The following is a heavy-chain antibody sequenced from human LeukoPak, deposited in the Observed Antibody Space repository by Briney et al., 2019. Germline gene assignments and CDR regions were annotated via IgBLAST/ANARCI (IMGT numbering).Heavy chain of an antibody. CDR2: INPNSGDT. CDR3: ASDRSYDKGPLDY. Sequence: AAMKVSCKASGYTFTDYYMHWVRQAPGQGLEWMGWINPNSGDTKYAQRFQGWVTMTREKSTRTAYMELSRLTSDDTAVYYCASDRSYDKGPLDYWGQGTLVTVSS. CDR1: GYTFTDYY. D-gene: IGHD3-22*01. V-gene: IGHV1-2*04. J-gene: IGHJ4*02.